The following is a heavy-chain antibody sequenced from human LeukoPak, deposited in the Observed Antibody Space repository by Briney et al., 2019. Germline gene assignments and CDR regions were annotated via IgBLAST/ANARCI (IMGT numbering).Heavy chain of an antibody. Sequence: ASVKVSCKASGYTFIGYYMHWVRQAPGQGLEWMGWINPNTGGANYAQKFQGRVTMIRDTSISTAYMELSRLRSDDTAVYYCARSPFLYDSSGYYYWSDFWGQGTLVTVSS. CDR3: ARSPFLYDSSGYYYWSDF. CDR1: GYTFIGYY. CDR2: INPNTGGA. V-gene: IGHV1-2*02. J-gene: IGHJ4*02. D-gene: IGHD3-22*01.